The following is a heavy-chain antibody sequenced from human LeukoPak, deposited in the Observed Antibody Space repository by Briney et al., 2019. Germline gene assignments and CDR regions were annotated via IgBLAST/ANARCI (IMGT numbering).Heavy chain of an antibody. V-gene: IGHV7-4-1*02. D-gene: IGHD3-9*01. Sequence: ASVKVSCKASGYTFTSYAMNWVRQAPGQGLEWMGWINTNTGNPTYAQGFTGRFVFSLDTSVSTAYLQISSLKAEDTAVYYCAKNALGNDILTGYPDAFDIWGQGTMVTVSS. CDR2: INTNTGNP. J-gene: IGHJ3*02. CDR1: GYTFTSYA. CDR3: AKNALGNDILTGYPDAFDI.